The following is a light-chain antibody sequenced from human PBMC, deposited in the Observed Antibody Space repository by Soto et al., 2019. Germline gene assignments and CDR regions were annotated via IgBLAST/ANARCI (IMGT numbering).Light chain of an antibody. Sequence: QSVLTQPPSVSGAPGQRVTISCTGSSSNIGAGYDVHWYQQLPGTAPKLLIYGNTDRPSGVPDRFSGSRSGTSASLAITGLQAEDEADYYCQSYDSSLGGSVFGTGTKSPS. J-gene: IGLJ1*01. CDR3: QSYDSSLGGSV. V-gene: IGLV1-40*01. CDR2: GNT. CDR1: SSNIGAGYD.